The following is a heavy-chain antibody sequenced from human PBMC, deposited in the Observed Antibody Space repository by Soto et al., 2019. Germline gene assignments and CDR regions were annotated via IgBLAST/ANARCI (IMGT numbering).Heavy chain of an antibody. D-gene: IGHD3-3*01. CDR2: ISYDGSNK. V-gene: IGHV3-30*18. CDR1: GLTFSSYG. CDR3: AKAFTIFGVGGYYYYGMDV. J-gene: IGHJ6*02. Sequence: SLRLSCAASGLTFSSYGMHWVRQAPGKGLEWVAVISYDGSNKYYADSVKGRFTISRDNSKNTLYLQMNSLRAEDTAVYYCAKAFTIFGVGGYYYYGMDVWGQGTTVTVSS.